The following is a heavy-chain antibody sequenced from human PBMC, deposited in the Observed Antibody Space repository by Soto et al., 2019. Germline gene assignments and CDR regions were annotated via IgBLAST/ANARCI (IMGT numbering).Heavy chain of an antibody. CDR1: GGSISSGSYH. CDR2: IYYSGYT. Sequence: QLQLQESGPGLVKPSETLSLTCTVSGGSISSGSYHWNWIRQPPGKGLEWIGYIYYSGYTEYNPSLKSRVTISIDTSKHQFSLSLNSVTAADTASYYCARGGLGFGESWGQGTLVTVSS. V-gene: IGHV4-61*01. J-gene: IGHJ5*02. D-gene: IGHD3-10*01. CDR3: ARGGLGFGES.